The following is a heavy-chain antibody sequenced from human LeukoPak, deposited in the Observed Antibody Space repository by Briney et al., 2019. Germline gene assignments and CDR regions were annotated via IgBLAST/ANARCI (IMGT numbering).Heavy chain of an antibody. Sequence: QPGGSLRLSCAASGSTVSSNYMSWVRQAPGKGLEWVSVIYSGGGTYYADSVKGRFTISRDNSKNTLYLQMNSLRAEDTAVYYCGRENHYYDSSGYYFKIDYWGQGTLVTVSS. D-gene: IGHD3-22*01. V-gene: IGHV3-53*01. CDR1: GSTVSSNY. CDR2: IYSGGGT. J-gene: IGHJ4*02. CDR3: GRENHYYDSSGYYFKIDY.